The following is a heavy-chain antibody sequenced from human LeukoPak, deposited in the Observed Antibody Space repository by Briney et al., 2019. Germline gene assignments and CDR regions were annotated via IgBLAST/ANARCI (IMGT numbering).Heavy chain of an antibody. D-gene: IGHD3-22*01. J-gene: IGHJ3*02. CDR2: INPSGGST. CDR3: ARERGSGYDDAFDI. CDR1: GYTFTSYG. Sequence: ASVKVSRKASGYTFTSYGISWVRQAPGQGLEWMGIINPSGGSTSYAQKFQGRVTMTRDMSTSTVYMELSSLRSEDTAVYYCARERGSGYDDAFDIWGQGTMVTVSS. V-gene: IGHV1-46*01.